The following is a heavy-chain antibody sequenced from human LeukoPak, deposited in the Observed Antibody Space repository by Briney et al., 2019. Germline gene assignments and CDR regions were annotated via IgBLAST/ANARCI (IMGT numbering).Heavy chain of an antibody. D-gene: IGHD4-17*01. CDR2: TYYRSKGYN. CDR1: GDSVSSNSAV. V-gene: IGHV6-1*01. J-gene: IGHJ3*02. Sequence: SQTLSLTCAISGDSVSSNSAVWNWLRQSPSRGLEWLGRTYYRSKGYNDYAVSVKSRIAVNTDTSKNQFSLQLTSVTPKDTAVYYCARDTGTAVSTFDIWGQGTMVTVSS. CDR3: ARDTGTAVSTFDI.